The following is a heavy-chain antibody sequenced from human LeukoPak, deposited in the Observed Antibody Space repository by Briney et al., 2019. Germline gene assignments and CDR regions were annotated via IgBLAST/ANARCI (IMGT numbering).Heavy chain of an antibody. V-gene: IGHV4-4*02. D-gene: IGHD1-26*01. CDR1: GGSISSSDW. CDR2: IYHSGTT. Sequence: PSETLSLTCAVSGGSISSSDWWNWVRQPPGKGLEWIGEIYHSGTTNYNPSLKSRVTISVDKSKNYFSLNLTSVTAADTAVYYCARSPSGSSSRWFESWGQGTLVSVSS. CDR3: ARSPSGSSSRWFES. J-gene: IGHJ5*01.